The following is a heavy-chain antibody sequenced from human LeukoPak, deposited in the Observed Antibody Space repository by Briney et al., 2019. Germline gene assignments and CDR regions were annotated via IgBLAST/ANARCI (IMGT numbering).Heavy chain of an antibody. V-gene: IGHV4-31*03. J-gene: IGHJ5*02. CDR2: IYYSGST. D-gene: IGHD3-3*01. CDR1: GGSISSGGYY. Sequence: SETLSLTCTVSGGSISSGGYYWSWIRQHPGKGLEWIGYIYYSGSTYYNPSLKSRVTISVDTSKNQFSLKLSSVTAADTAVYYCARVHGYDFWSGYPNWFDPWGQGTLVTVSS. CDR3: ARVHGYDFWSGYPNWFDP.